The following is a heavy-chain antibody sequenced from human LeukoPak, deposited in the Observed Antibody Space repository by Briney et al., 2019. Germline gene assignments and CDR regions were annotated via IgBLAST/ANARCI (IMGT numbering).Heavy chain of an antibody. V-gene: IGHV4-34*01. CDR3: ARAGTGDRSAVFDS. CDR1: GGSFSGYY. D-gene: IGHD7-27*01. J-gene: IGHJ4*02. CDR2: INHAGGT. Sequence: KPSETLSLTCAVYGGSFSGYYWNWIRQPPGKGLEWIGEINHAGGTNYNPSLESRVTMSVDTSKNQISLSLSSATAADTAVYFCARAGTGDRSAVFDSRGQGTQVTVSS.